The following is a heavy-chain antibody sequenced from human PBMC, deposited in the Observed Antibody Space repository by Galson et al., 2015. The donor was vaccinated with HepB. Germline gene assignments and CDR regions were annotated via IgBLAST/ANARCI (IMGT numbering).Heavy chain of an antibody. Sequence: SLRLSCAASGFTFSSYAVHWVRQAPGKGLEWVAVISYDGRSQIYADSVKGRFTISRDNSKNTLFLQMNSLRAEDTAVYYCARDSRGRDTPHYYESWFDPWGQGTLVIVSS. J-gene: IGHJ5*02. V-gene: IGHV3-30*04. CDR2: ISYDGRSQ. D-gene: IGHD3-22*01. CDR1: GFTFSSYA. CDR3: ARDSRGRDTPHYYESWFDP.